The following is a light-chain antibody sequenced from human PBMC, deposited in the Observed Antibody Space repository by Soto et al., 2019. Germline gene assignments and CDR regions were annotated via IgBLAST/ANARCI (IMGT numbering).Light chain of an antibody. CDR2: DAS. Sequence: ILMTQSPATLSVSPGERATLSCRASQSVSNNLAWYQQKPGQAPRLLIYDASTRATGIPARFSGSGSGTEFTITISSLQSEDFAVYSCQQYNNWPPWTFGQGTKVEIK. V-gene: IGKV3-15*01. CDR1: QSVSNN. CDR3: QQYNNWPPWT. J-gene: IGKJ1*01.